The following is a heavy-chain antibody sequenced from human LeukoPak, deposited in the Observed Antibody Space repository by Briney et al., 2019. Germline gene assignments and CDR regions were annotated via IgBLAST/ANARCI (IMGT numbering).Heavy chain of an antibody. CDR1: GFTLNNYD. D-gene: IGHD1-26*01. J-gene: IGHJ3*02. Sequence: GGSLRLSCVASGFTLNNYDMHWVRQATGEGLEWVSIIYRADETYYPGSVKGRFTISRDNSKNTLYLQMNSLRAEDTAVYYCARGGRWELLHAFDIWGQGTMVTVSS. V-gene: IGHV3-13*01. CDR3: ARGGRWELLHAFDI. CDR2: IYRADET.